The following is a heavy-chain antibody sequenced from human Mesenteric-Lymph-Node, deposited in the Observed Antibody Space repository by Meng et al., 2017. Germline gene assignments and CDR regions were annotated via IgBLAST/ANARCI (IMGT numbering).Heavy chain of an antibody. V-gene: IGHV4-30-4*01. CDR2: IHHSGSA. CDR3: ARVGWRQWSFDL. D-gene: IGHD5-18*01. J-gene: IGHJ2*01. Sequence: QVQLQESGPGLVKPSQTLSLTCTVSGGSISSGDYYWSWIRQPPGKGLEWIGYIHHSGSAYYNPSLKSRVTISVDTSNNQFSLKLSSVTAADTAVYYCARVGWRQWSFDLWGRGTLVTVSS. CDR1: GGSISSGDYY.